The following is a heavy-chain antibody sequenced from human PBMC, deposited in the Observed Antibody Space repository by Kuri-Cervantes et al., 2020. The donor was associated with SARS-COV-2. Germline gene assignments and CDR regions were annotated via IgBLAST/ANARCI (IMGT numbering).Heavy chain of an antibody. D-gene: IGHD6-19*01. CDR2: DYHSGNT. CDR3: ARQYLAVAPNAFDI. Sequence: SETLSLTCTVSGDSVSSGNYYWSWIRQPPGKGLEWIGYDYHSGNTNYNPSLKSRVSISVDMSRNQFSLKLSSVTAADTAVYYCARQYLAVAPNAFDIWGQGTMVTVSS. J-gene: IGHJ3*02. CDR1: GDSVSSGNYY. V-gene: IGHV4-61*01.